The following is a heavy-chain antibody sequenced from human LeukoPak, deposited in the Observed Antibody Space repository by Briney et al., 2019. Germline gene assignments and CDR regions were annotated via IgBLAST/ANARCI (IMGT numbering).Heavy chain of an antibody. CDR2: INHSGST. D-gene: IGHD3-10*01. CDR1: GGSFSGYY. J-gene: IGHJ5*02. CDR3: AGGRKGILNWFDP. Sequence: SETLSLTCAVYGGSFSGYYWSWIRQPPGKGLEWIGEINHSGSTNYNPSLKSRVTISVDTSKNQFSLKLSSVTAADTAVYYCAGGRKGILNWFDPWGQGTLVTVSS. V-gene: IGHV4-34*01.